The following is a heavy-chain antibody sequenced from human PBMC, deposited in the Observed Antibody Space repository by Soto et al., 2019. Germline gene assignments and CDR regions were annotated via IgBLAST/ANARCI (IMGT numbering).Heavy chain of an antibody. V-gene: IGHV2-5*02. CDR3: EHKGYGYYPLDY. Sequence: QITLKESGPTLVKPTQPLTLTCTFSGFSLSTSGVGVGWSRQPPGKALEWLAVIYWAHSYHYSPSLRNRLTITKDPSKNLVVLTMRNMDPVDTATYYCEHKGYGYYPLDYLGQGTLVTVSS. J-gene: IGHJ4*02. CDR1: GFSLSTSGVG. CDR2: IYWAHSY. D-gene: IGHD4-17*01.